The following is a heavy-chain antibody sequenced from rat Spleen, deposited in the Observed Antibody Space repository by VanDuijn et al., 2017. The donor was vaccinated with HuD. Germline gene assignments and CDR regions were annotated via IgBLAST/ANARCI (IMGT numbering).Heavy chain of an antibody. D-gene: IGHD1-11*01. J-gene: IGHJ2*01. CDR3: ATRDGGYPH. Sequence: EVQLVESGGGLVQPGRPLKLSCAASGFTFNNYGMHWIRQAPTKGLEWVASISPSGGSTFYRDSVKGRFTISRNIAKNTLYLLMDSLRSEDTATYYCATRDGGYPHWGQGVMVTVSS. V-gene: IGHV5-19*01. CDR1: GFTFNNYG. CDR2: ISPSGGST.